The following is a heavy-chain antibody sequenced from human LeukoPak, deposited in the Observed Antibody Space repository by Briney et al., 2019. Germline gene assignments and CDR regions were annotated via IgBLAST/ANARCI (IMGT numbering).Heavy chain of an antibody. CDR1: GFTFSSYW. Sequence: GGSLRLSCAASGFTFSSYWMNWARQAPGKGLEWVASINHNGNVNYYVDSGKGRFTISRDNAKNSLYLQMSNLRAEDTAVYFCARGGGLDVWGQGATVTVSS. D-gene: IGHD3-16*01. J-gene: IGHJ6*02. CDR2: INHNGNVN. CDR3: ARGGGLDV. V-gene: IGHV3-7*03.